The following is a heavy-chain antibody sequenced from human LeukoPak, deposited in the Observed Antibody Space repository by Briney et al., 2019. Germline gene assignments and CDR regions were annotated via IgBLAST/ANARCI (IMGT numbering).Heavy chain of an antibody. J-gene: IGHJ6*03. CDR2: IKQDGSEK. CDR3: AKEGGVYSTPYYMDV. D-gene: IGHD1-26*01. CDR1: GFTFSSYW. V-gene: IGHV3-7*01. Sequence: GGSLRLSCAASGFTFSSYWMSWVRQAPGKGLEWVANIKQDGSEKYYVDSVKGRFTISRDNSRNTVYLQMNSLRAEDTAVYYCAKEGGVYSTPYYMDVWGKGTTVTVSS.